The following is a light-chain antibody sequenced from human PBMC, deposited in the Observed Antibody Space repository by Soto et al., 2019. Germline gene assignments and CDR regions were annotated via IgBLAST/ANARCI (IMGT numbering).Light chain of an antibody. Sequence: DIQMTQSPSSLSASVGDRVSITCRASQSISNYLNWYQQKPGKAPKLLIYAGSSMQSGVPSRFSGTGSETDFTLTISSLQPEDSATYYCQQGISPPCTFGGGTKV. V-gene: IGKV1-39*01. CDR3: QQGISPPCT. J-gene: IGKJ4*01. CDR1: QSISNY. CDR2: AGS.